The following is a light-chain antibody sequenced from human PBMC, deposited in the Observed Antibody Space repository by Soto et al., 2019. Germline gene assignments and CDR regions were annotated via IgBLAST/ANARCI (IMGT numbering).Light chain of an antibody. CDR3: QQYGDLPPT. J-gene: IGKJ1*01. CDR1: QSVTYDQ. V-gene: IGKV3-20*01. Sequence: PEERATLSCRASQSVTYDQLAWYRQTPGQAPRLLIYGASSRAAGIPDRFSGSGSGTDFTLTISRLETEDFVVYHCQQYGDLPPTFGQGTKVDIK. CDR2: GAS.